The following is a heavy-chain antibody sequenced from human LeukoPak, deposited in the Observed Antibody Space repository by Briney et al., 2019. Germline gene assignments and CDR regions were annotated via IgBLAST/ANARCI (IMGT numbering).Heavy chain of an antibody. J-gene: IGHJ6*03. CDR1: GYTFSSYC. CDR3: ARGVAAAGSGLYYYYMDV. Sequence: GGSLRLSCAASGYTFSSYCMSWVRHAPGKGLEWVANIKQDGRERYYVDSVKGRFTISRDNAKNSLYLQMNSLRAEDTAVYYCARGVAAAGSGLYYYYMDVWGRGTTVSVSS. V-gene: IGHV3-7*01. D-gene: IGHD6-13*01. CDR2: IKQDGRER.